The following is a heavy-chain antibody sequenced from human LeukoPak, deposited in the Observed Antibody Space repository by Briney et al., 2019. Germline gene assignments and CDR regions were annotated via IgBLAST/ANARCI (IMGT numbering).Heavy chain of an antibody. CDR3: TRDLWDSGYDY. D-gene: IGHD5-12*01. Sequence: GGSLRLSCAASGFTFSNYWMHWVRQAPGKGLVWVSRIHGDGSNTDYADSVKGRFTISRDNAKNTLYLQMNSLTADDTAVYYCTRDLWDSGYDYSGQGALVTVSS. V-gene: IGHV3-74*01. CDR1: GFTFSNYW. CDR2: IHGDGSNT. J-gene: IGHJ4*02.